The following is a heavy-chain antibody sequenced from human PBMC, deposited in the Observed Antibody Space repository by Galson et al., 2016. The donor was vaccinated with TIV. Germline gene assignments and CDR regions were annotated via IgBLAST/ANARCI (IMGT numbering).Heavy chain of an antibody. CDR2: IHHSGST. J-gene: IGHJ6*03. Sequence: SETLSLTCAVSGYSISNGYYWGWIRQPPGKGLEWIGSIHHSGSTYYNPSLKSRVTISVDASKNQFSLKLSSVTAADTAMYFCASGRSGATFYYYMDVWGKGTTVTVSS. CDR1: GYSISNGYY. D-gene: IGHD1-26*01. V-gene: IGHV4-38-2*01. CDR3: ASGRSGATFYYYMDV.